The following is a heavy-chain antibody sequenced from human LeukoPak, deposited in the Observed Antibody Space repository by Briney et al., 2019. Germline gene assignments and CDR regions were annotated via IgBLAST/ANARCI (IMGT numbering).Heavy chain of an antibody. J-gene: IGHJ6*02. CDR2: ISGSGVIT. Sequence: GGSLRLSCAASGFTFSGYVMSWVRQAPGKGLEWVSAISGSGVITYYADSVKGRFTISRDNSKNTLYLQMNTLRAEDTAVYSCAKDPYSSAGKYYYYYGMDVWGQGTTVTVSS. CDR3: AKDPYSSAGKYYYYYGMDV. D-gene: IGHD6-25*01. V-gene: IGHV3-23*01. CDR1: GFTFSGYV.